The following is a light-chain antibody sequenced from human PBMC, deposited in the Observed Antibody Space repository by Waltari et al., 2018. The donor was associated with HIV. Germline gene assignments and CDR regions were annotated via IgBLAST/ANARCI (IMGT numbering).Light chain of an antibody. Sequence: QSVVTQPPSVSAAPGQKVTISCSGSSSNIGNNHVSWYQHLPGPAPKLLIYESIWGPSGIPDRFSGPKSGPSATLGITGLQAGDEADYYCGAWDSSLTAEVFGGGTKLTVL. CDR2: ESI. CDR3: GAWDSSLTAEV. V-gene: IGLV1-51*01. J-gene: IGLJ2*01. CDR1: SSNIGNNH.